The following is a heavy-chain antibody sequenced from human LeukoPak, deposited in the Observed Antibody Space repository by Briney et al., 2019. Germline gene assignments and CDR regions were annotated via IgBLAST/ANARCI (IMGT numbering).Heavy chain of an antibody. CDR2: LSPSATNI. J-gene: IGHJ4*02. V-gene: IGHV3-23*01. D-gene: IGHD3-10*01. CDR1: GFTFSSYS. CDR3: AKGERGLLWFGELFYYFDY. Sequence: GGSLRLSCAASGFTFSSYSMNWVRQAPGKGLEWVSTLSPSATNIYQADSVKGRFTISRDDSKNTLYLEMTSLRAEDTAVFYCAKGERGLLWFGELFYYFDYWGQGTLVTVSS.